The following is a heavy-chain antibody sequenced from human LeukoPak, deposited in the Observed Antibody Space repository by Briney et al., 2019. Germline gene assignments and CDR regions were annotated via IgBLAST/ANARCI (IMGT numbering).Heavy chain of an antibody. D-gene: IGHD3-10*01. V-gene: IGHV3-9*01. J-gene: IGHJ4*02. Sequence: GGSLRLSCAASGFTFDDYAMHWVRQAPGKGLEWVSGISWNSGSIGYADSVKGRFTISRDNAKNSLYLQMNSLRAEDTALYYCAKDYGSGSTDYWGQGTLVTVSS. CDR2: ISWNSGSI. CDR1: GFTFDDYA. CDR3: AKDYGSGSTDY.